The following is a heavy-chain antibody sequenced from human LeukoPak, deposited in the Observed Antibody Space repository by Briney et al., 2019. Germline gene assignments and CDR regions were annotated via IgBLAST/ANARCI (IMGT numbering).Heavy chain of an antibody. V-gene: IGHV1-2*02. CDR1: GYTFTGYY. CDR2: INPNSGGT. CDR3: ARAAYSGYDNFDY. J-gene: IGHJ4*02. Sequence: ASVTVSCKASGYTFTGYYMHWVRQAPGQGLEWMGWINPNSGGTNYAQKFQGRVTMPRDTSISTAYMELSRLRSDDTAVYHCARAAYSGYDNFDYWGQGTLVTVSS. D-gene: IGHD5-12*01.